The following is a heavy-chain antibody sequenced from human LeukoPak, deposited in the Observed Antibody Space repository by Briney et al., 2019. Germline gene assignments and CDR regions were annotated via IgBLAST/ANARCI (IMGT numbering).Heavy chain of an antibody. V-gene: IGHV3-33*06. D-gene: IGHD1-14*01. CDR1: GFTFSNYG. Sequence: GRSLRLSCAASGFTFSNYGMHWVRQAPGKGLEWMAVIWYDGSIKFYADSVKGRFTISRDNSKNTLYLQMNSLRAEDTALYYCAKDRNWNHGFDPWGQGTLVTVSS. CDR2: IWYDGSIK. CDR3: AKDRNWNHGFDP. J-gene: IGHJ5*02.